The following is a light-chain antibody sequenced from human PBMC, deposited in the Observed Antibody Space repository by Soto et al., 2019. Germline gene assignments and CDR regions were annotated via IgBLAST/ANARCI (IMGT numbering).Light chain of an antibody. CDR1: QNIPSIY. V-gene: IGKV3-20*01. Sequence: EIVLTQSPGTLSLSPGERATLSCRASQNIPSIYLAWYQQKPGQSPRLLIYGTSSRATGIPDRFSGSGSGTDFTLTITGREPEDSAMLYCQQYLNSPWAFGPGTTVEIK. CDR2: GTS. J-gene: IGKJ1*01. CDR3: QQYLNSPWA.